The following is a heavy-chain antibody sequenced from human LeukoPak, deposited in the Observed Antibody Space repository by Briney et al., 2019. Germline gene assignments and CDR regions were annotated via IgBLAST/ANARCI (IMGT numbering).Heavy chain of an antibody. CDR2: ISWNSDNI. V-gene: IGHV3-9*01. J-gene: IGHJ3*02. CDR1: GFTFDDYA. D-gene: IGHD1-26*01. CDR3: SKDVTAVGATSAFDI. Sequence: PGRSLRLSCAASGFTFDDYAIHWVRQAPGRGLEWVSGISWNSDNINYADSVKGRFTISRDNAKNSLYLQMNSLRVEDTALYYCSKDVTAVGATSAFDIWGRGTMVTVSS.